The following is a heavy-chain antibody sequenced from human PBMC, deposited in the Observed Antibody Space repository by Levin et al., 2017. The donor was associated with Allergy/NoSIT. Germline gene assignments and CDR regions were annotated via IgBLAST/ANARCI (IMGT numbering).Heavy chain of an antibody. D-gene: IGHD6-19*01. J-gene: IGHJ4*02. CDR3: ARGWSYSSGWYIRGY. Sequence: PGGSLRLSCAASGFTFSSYAMHWVRQAPGKGLEWVAVISYDGSNKYYADSVKGRFTISRDNSKNTQYLQMNSLRAEDTAVYYCARGWSYSSGWYIRGYWGQGTLVTVSS. V-gene: IGHV3-30-3*01. CDR2: ISYDGSNK. CDR1: GFTFSSYA.